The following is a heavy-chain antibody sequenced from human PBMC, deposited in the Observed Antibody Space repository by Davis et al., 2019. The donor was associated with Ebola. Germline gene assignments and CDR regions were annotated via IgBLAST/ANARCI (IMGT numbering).Heavy chain of an antibody. J-gene: IGHJ4*02. CDR1: GFTFSSYA. D-gene: IGHD1-26*01. Sequence: GGSLRLSCAASGFTFSSYAMHWVRQAPGKGLQWVAVVSYDGRHKYYADSVKGRFTISRDNSKNTFNLQMNSLTAEDTAVYYCARMYSGSPEGGDYWGQGTLVIVSS. CDR3: ARMYSGSPEGGDY. CDR2: VSYDGRHK. V-gene: IGHV3-30*04.